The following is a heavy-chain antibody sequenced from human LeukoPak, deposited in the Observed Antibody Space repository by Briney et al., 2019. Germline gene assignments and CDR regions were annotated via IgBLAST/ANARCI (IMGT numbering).Heavy chain of an antibody. CDR1: GDSFSSGY. V-gene: IGHV4-4*09. CDR3: AGRGHRYSRD. J-gene: IGHJ1*01. Sequence: SETLSLICNVSGDSFSSGYWSWIRQSPGKGLEWIGFIQDSGITDYNPSLKSRLLMSVDISKNQFSLNLRSVTAADTAVYYCAGRGHRYSRDWGQGILVTISS. D-gene: IGHD2-15*01. CDR2: IQDSGIT.